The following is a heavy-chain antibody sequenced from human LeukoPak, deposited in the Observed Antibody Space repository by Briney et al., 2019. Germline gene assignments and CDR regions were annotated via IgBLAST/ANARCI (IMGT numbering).Heavy chain of an antibody. CDR2: IYYSGST. CDR1: GGSISSSSYY. V-gene: IGHV4-39*07. J-gene: IGHJ5*02. CDR3: ARDFNLSNYVRWFDP. Sequence: SETLSLTCTVSGGSISSSSYYWGWIRQPPGKGLEWIGTIYYSGSTNYNPSLKSRVTISVDTSKNQFSLKLSSVTAADTAVYYCARDFNLSNYVRWFDPWGQGTLVTVSS. D-gene: IGHD4-11*01.